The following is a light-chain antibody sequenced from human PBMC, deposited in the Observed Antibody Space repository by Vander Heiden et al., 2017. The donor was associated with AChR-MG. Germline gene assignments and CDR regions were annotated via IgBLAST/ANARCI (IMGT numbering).Light chain of an antibody. V-gene: IGKV3-15*01. CDR3: QQYNNWPPV. CDR2: GAS. J-gene: IGKJ2*01. Sequence: DIVLTQSPATLSVSPGKRATLSCRASQSVSSNLAWYQQKPGQAPRLLIYGASTRATGIPARFSGSGSGTEFTLTISSLQSEDFAVYYCQQYNNWPPVFGQGTKLEIK. CDR1: QSVSSN.